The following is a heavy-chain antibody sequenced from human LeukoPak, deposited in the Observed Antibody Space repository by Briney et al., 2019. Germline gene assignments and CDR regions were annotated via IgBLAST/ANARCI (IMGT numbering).Heavy chain of an antibody. CDR1: GGSFSGYY. D-gene: IGHD5-12*01. CDR2: INHSGST. CDR3: ARHRGYSPDAFDI. Sequence: TASETLSLTCAVYGGSFSGYYWSWIRQPPGKGLEWIGEINHSGSTNYNPSLKSRVTISVDTSKNQFSLKLSSVTAADTAVYYCARHRGYSPDAFDIWGQGTMVTVSS. J-gene: IGHJ3*02. V-gene: IGHV4-34*01.